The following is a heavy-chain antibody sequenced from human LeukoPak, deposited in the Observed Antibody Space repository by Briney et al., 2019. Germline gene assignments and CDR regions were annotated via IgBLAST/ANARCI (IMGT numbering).Heavy chain of an antibody. D-gene: IGHD3-3*01. Sequence: GASVKVSCKASGYTFTSYDINWVRQATGQGLEWMGWMNPNSGNTGYAQKFQGRVTMTRNTSISTAYMELSSLRSEDTAVYYCARVITIFGEFGYWGQGTLVTVSS. J-gene: IGHJ4*02. V-gene: IGHV1-8*01. CDR2: MNPNSGNT. CDR3: ARVITIFGEFGY. CDR1: GYTFTSYD.